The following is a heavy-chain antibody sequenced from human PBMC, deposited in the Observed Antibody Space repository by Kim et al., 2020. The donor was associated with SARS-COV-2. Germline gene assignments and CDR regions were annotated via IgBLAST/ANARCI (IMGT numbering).Heavy chain of an antibody. J-gene: IGHJ3*02. CDR3: ARDRSYGGNSLLGGFDI. D-gene: IGHD3-16*01. V-gene: IGHV3-53*01. CDR1: GLTVSSNY. CDR2: IHSGGSR. Sequence: GGSLRLSCAASGLTVSSNYMTWVRQAPGKGLEWVSVIHSGGSRNYADSVKGRFTISRDNSKNTMYLQMDSLRPEDTAVYYCARDRSYGGNSLLGGFDIWG.